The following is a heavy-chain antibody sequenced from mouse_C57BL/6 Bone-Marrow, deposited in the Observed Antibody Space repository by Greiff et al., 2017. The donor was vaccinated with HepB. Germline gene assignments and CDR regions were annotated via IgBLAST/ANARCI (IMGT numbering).Heavy chain of an antibody. CDR1: GYTFTSYW. Sequence: QVQLQQSGAELVKPGASVKLSCKASGYTFTSYWMQWVKQRPGQGLEWIGEIDPSDSYTNYNQKFKGKATLTVDASSSTAYMQLSSLTSEDSAVYYCARLLYYSNSGMDYWGQGTSVTVSS. CDR3: ARLLYYSNSGMDY. V-gene: IGHV1-50*01. J-gene: IGHJ4*01. CDR2: IDPSDSYT. D-gene: IGHD2-5*01.